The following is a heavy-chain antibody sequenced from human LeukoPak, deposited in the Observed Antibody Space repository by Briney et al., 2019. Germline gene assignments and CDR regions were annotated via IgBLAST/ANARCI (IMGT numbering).Heavy chain of an antibody. Sequence: GGSLRLSCAASGFTVSSNYMNWVRQAPGKGLEWVSAISSDSVTSYHADSVKGRFTISRDNSKSTLHLQMNSLRAEDTAVYYCAKGSHSSSSGISIFDYWGQGALVTVSS. D-gene: IGHD6-6*01. CDR3: AKGSHSSSSGISIFDY. V-gene: IGHV3-23*01. CDR1: GFTVSSNY. CDR2: ISSDSVTS. J-gene: IGHJ4*02.